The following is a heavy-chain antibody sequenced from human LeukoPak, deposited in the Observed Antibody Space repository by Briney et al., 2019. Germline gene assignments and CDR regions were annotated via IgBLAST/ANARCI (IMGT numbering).Heavy chain of an antibody. V-gene: IGHV3-23*01. J-gene: IGHJ4*02. CDR1: GFTFSSYA. D-gene: IGHD1-26*01. Sequence: PGGSLRLSCAASGFTFSSYAISWVRQAPGKGLEWVSAISGSGGSTYYADSVKGRFTISRDNSKNTLYLQMNSLRAEDMAVYYCAKRGGSYRYYFDYWGQGTVVTVSS. CDR3: AKRGGSYRYYFDY. CDR2: ISGSGGST.